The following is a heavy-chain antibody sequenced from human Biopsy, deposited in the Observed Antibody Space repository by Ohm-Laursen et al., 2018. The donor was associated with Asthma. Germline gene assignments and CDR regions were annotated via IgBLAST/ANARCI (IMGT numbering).Heavy chain of an antibody. V-gene: IGHV1-18*01. CDR3: ARAVDYSHYYGIDV. J-gene: IGHJ6*02. CDR2: ISVYNGNT. CDR1: GSTFNSAG. D-gene: IGHD3-10*01. Sequence: ASVKVSCKTSGSTFNSAGITWVRQAPGQGLEWMGWISVYNGNTKVAQKLQDRVTMITDTSTSTAYMELRSLRSDDTAVYFCARAVDYSHYYGIDVWGQGATVTVS.